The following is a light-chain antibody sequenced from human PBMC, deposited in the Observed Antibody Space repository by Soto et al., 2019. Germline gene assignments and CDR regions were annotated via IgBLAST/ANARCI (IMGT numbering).Light chain of an antibody. J-gene: IGKJ4*01. CDR2: GAS. CDR1: QSVGIN. Sequence: VMTQSPAALSVSQGERATLSCRASQSVGINLAWYQQRPGQAPRLLIYGASTRATGITDRFSGSGSGTEFTLTVSSLQSEDFAVYFCQQSDNWPLTFGGGTKVEIK. CDR3: QQSDNWPLT. V-gene: IGKV3-15*01.